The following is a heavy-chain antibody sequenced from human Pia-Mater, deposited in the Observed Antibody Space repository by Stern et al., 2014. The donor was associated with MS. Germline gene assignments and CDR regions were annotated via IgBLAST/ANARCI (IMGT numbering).Heavy chain of an antibody. Sequence: QVQLVESGAEVKKPGASVKVSCKASGYTFTSYGISWVRQAPGQGLEWMGWISADNGNPNYAQKLLGIVTMTSDTSTSTAYRELRSRRSDDTAVYYCARVVLELSTPWVGYYYYGMDVWGQGTTVTVSS. V-gene: IGHV1-18*01. D-gene: IGHD3-3*01. CDR1: GYTFTSYG. J-gene: IGHJ6*02. CDR3: ARVVLELSTPWVGYYYYGMDV. CDR2: ISADNGNP.